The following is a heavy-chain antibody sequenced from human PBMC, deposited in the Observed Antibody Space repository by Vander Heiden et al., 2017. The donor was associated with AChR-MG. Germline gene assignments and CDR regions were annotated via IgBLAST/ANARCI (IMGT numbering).Heavy chain of an antibody. D-gene: IGHD3-3*01. Sequence: QVQLVQSGAEVKKPGSSVKVSCKASGGTFSSYAISWVRQAPGQGLEWMGGIIPIFGTANYAQKFQGRVTITADESTSTAYMELSSLRSEDTAVYYCARVLNSGYDFWSGYSTFDYWGQGTLVTVSS. CDR2: IIPIFGTA. CDR3: ARVLNSGYDFWSGYSTFDY. V-gene: IGHV1-69*01. J-gene: IGHJ4*02. CDR1: GGTFSSYA.